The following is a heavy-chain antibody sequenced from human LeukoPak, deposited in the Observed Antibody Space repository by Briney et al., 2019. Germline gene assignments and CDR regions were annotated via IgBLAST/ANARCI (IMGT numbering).Heavy chain of an antibody. D-gene: IGHD1-14*01. CDR2: IGWSSGRI. J-gene: IGHJ6*02. V-gene: IGHV3-9*01. CDR1: GFTVLDHA. CDR3: IKDIRPGGMDV. Sequence: GGSLRLSCVGSGFTVLDHAMHWVRQAPGKGLEWVSGIGWSSGRIDYADSVKGRFTSSRDNAKNSLYLQMNSLRAEDTAIYYCIKDIRPGGMDVWGQGITVTVSS.